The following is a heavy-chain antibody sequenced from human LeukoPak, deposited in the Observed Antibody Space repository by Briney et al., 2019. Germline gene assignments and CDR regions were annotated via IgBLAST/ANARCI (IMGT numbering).Heavy chain of an antibody. CDR3: ARDRGGSYSRAFDI. Sequence: SVKVSCKASGGTFSSYAISWVRQAPGQGLEWMGRIIPILGIANYAQKFQGRVTITADESTSTAYMELSSLRSEDTAVYYCARDRGGSYSRAFDIWGQGTMVTVSS. CDR2: IIPILGIA. D-gene: IGHD1-26*01. CDR1: GGTFSSYA. V-gene: IGHV1-69*04. J-gene: IGHJ3*02.